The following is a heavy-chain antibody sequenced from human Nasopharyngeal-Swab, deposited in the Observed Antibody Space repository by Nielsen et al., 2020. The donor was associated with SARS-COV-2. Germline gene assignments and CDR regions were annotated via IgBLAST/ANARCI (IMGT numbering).Heavy chain of an antibody. CDR2: ISSSSSYI. D-gene: IGHD3-22*01. J-gene: IGHJ4*02. CDR3: ARATYYYDSSGYFDY. V-gene: IGHV3-21*01. CDR1: GFTFSSYW. Sequence: GESLKISCAASGFTFSSYWMHWVRQAPGKGLEWVSSISSSSSYIYYADSVKGRFTISRDNAKNSLYLQMNSLRAEDTAVYYCARATYYYDSSGYFDYWGQGTLVTVSS.